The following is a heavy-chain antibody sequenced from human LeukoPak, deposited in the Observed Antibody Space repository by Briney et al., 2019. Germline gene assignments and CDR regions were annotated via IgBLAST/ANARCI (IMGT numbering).Heavy chain of an antibody. CDR2: IYSGGST. CDR1: GFTVSSNY. CDR3: ARDGGFGELSFDY. V-gene: IGHV3-66*01. J-gene: IGHJ4*02. Sequence: GGSLRLSCAASGFTVSSNYMSWVRQAPGKGLEWVPVIYSGGSTYYADSVKGRFTISRDNSKNTLYLQMNSLRAEDTAVYYCARDGGFGELSFDYWGQGTLVTVSS. D-gene: IGHD3-10*01.